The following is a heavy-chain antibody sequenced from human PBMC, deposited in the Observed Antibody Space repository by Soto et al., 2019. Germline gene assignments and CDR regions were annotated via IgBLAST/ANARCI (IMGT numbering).Heavy chain of an antibody. CDR1: GGSISSYY. Sequence: SETLSLTCTVSGGSISSYYWSWIRQPPGKGLEWIGYIYYSGGTNYNPSLKSRVTISVDTSKNQFSLKLSSVTAADTAVYYCAGGRWGTYYYASSGTVHYYYYGMDVWGQLTTGTV. CDR2: IYYSGGT. V-gene: IGHV4-59*01. J-gene: IGHJ6*01. CDR3: AGGRWGTYYYASSGTVHYYYYGMDV. D-gene: IGHD3-22*01.